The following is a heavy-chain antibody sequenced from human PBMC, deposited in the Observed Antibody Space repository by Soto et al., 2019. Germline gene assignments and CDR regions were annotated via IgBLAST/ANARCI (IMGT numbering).Heavy chain of an antibody. J-gene: IGHJ6*02. V-gene: IGHV3-72*01. Sequence: EVQLVESGGGLVQPGGSLRLSCAASGFTFSDHYMDWVRQAPGKGLEWVGRTRNKANSYTTEYAASVKGRFTISRDDSKNSLYLQMNSLKTEDTAVYYCARGVDTAMAYWGQGTTFTVSS. CDR3: ARGVDTAMAY. CDR1: GFTFSDHY. CDR2: TRNKANSYTT. D-gene: IGHD5-18*01.